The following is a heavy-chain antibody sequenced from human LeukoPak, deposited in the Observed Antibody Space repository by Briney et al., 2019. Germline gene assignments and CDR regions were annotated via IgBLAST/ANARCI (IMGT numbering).Heavy chain of an antibody. CDR2: IYHSGST. V-gene: IGHV4-30-2*01. Sequence: SETLSLTCTVSGGSISSGGYYWSWIRQPPGKGLEWIGYIYHSGSTYYNPSLKSRVTISVDRSKNQFSLKLSSVTAADTAVYYCARVPELGIRADWYFDLWGRGTLVTVSS. CDR1: GGSISSGGYY. D-gene: IGHD2-2*01. CDR3: ARVPELGIRADWYFDL. J-gene: IGHJ2*01.